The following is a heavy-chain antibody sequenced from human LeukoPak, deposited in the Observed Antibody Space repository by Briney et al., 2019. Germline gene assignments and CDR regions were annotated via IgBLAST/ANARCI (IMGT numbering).Heavy chain of an antibody. V-gene: IGHV3-48*03. CDR3: AREGVANWFDP. Sequence: GGSLRLSCAASGFTFSSYEMNWVRQAPGKGLEWVSYISSSGSTTYYADPVKGRFTISRDNAKNSLYLQMNSLRAEDTAVYYCAREGVANWFDPWGQGTLVTVSS. J-gene: IGHJ5*02. D-gene: IGHD3-3*01. CDR2: ISSSGSTT. CDR1: GFTFSSYE.